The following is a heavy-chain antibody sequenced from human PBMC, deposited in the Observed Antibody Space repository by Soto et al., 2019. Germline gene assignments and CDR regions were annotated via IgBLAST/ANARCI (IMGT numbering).Heavy chain of an antibody. V-gene: IGHV4-31*03. CDR1: GGSISSGGYY. CDR3: ARDPGYYDSSVMDV. J-gene: IGHJ6*02. D-gene: IGHD3-22*01. Sequence: SETLSLTCTVSGGSISSGGYYWSWIRQHPGKGLEWIGYIYYSGSTYYNPSLKSRVTISVDTSKNQFSLKLSSVTAADTAVYYCARDPGYYDSSVMDVWGQGTTVTVS. CDR2: IYYSGST.